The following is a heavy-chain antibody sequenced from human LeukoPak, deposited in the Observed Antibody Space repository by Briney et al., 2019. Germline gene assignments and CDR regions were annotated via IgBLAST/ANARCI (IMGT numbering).Heavy chain of an antibody. CDR2: IDQDGSSQ. CDR1: GFAFSSYW. V-gene: IGHV3-7*01. Sequence: GGSLRLSCAASGFAFSSYWASWVRQAPGKGLEWVANIDQDGSSQNYVDSVRGRFTISRDNAKNSVYPQMNSLRAEDTAVYYCARSLWPEDYWGPGILVTVSS. J-gene: IGHJ4*02. D-gene: IGHD3-10*01. CDR3: ARSLWPEDY.